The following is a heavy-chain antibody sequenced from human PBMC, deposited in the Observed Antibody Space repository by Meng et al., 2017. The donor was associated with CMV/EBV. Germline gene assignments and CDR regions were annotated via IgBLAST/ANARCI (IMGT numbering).Heavy chain of an antibody. CDR1: GGSISSSSYY. Sequence: SQTPSLTCTVPGGSISSSSYYWGWIRQPPGRGLEWNGSIYYSGSTSYNPPLTSRGTISVDTSKHQFSLKLRSVTATDTAVYYWARGLAARRFDPWGQGTLVTVSS. V-gene: IGHV4-39*01. D-gene: IGHD6-6*01. CDR3: ARGLAARRFDP. CDR2: IYYSGST. J-gene: IGHJ5*02.